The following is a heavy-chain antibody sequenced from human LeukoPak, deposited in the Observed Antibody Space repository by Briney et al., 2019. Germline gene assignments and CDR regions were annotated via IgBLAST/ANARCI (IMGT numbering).Heavy chain of an antibody. CDR3: ARHGGSDIAMVTAVDY. CDR1: GYSFTSYW. CDR2: IYPGDSDT. Sequence: GESLKISCKGSGYSFTSYWIGWVRQMPGKGLEWMGIIYPGDSDTRYSPSFQGQVTISADKSISTAYLQWSSLKASDTAMYYCARHGGSDIAMVTAVDYWGQGTLVTVSS. J-gene: IGHJ4*02. V-gene: IGHV5-51*01. D-gene: IGHD5-18*01.